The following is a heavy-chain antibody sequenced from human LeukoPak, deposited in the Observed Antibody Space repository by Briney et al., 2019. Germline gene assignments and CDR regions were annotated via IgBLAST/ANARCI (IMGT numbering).Heavy chain of an antibody. Sequence: SETLSLTCIVSGGSISSYYWSWIRQPPGKGLEWIGYIYYSGSTNYNPSLKSRVTISVDTSKNQFSLKLSSVTAADTAVYYCARGSYGDYPFDYWGQGTLVTVSS. J-gene: IGHJ4*02. CDR1: GGSISSYY. CDR2: IYYSGST. CDR3: ARGSYGDYPFDY. D-gene: IGHD4-17*01. V-gene: IGHV4-59*01.